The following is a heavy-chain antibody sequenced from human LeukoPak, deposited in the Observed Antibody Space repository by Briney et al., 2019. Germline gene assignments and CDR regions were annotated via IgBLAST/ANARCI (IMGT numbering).Heavy chain of an antibody. CDR1: GFTFTSYA. D-gene: IGHD3-22*01. CDR3: AKDLKEYYYDSSGHDY. CDR2: ISGSGGST. V-gene: IGHV3-23*01. J-gene: IGHJ4*02. Sequence: GGSLRLSCEASGFTFTSYAMSWVRQAPGKGLEWFSPISGSGGSTYYADSVKGRFTISRDNSKNTLYLQMNSLRAEDTAVYYCAKDLKEYYYDSSGHDYWGQGTLVTVSS.